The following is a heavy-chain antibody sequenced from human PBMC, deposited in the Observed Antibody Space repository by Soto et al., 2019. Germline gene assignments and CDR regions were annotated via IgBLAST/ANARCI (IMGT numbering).Heavy chain of an antibody. D-gene: IGHD3-10*01. V-gene: IGHV3-11*01. CDR2: ISSSGSPK. CDR1: GFTFSDYY. J-gene: IGHJ3*02. Sequence: GGSLRLSCAASGFTFSDYYMSWIRQAPGKGLEWVSYISSSGSPKYYADSVKGRFTISRDNAENTLYLQMNSLRAEDTAVYYCAREKHGYYGSDDAFDIWGQGTMVTVSS. CDR3: AREKHGYYGSDDAFDI.